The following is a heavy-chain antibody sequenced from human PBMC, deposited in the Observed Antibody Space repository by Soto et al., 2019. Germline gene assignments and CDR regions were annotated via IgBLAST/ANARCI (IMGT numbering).Heavy chain of an antibody. Sequence: SETQSLTCTVSGGSISSYYWSWIRQPPGKGLEWIGYIYYSGSTNYNPSLKSRVTISVDTPKNQFSLKLSSVTAADTAVYYCAKNWNWGSLVHWGQGTLVTVSS. V-gene: IGHV4-59*08. CDR2: IYYSGST. D-gene: IGHD7-27*01. J-gene: IGHJ4*02. CDR1: GGSISSYY. CDR3: AKNWNWGSLVH.